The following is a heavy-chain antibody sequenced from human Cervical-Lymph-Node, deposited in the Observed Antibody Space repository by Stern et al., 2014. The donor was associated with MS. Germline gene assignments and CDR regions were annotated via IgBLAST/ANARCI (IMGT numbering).Heavy chain of an antibody. D-gene: IGHD6-19*01. CDR3: AREVAGHRLGMMDV. J-gene: IGHJ6*02. Sequence: VQMVQSGAEVKKPGASVKVSCKASGYTFTSYYMHWARQAPGQGLEWMGIINPSGGTTSHAQKIQGRVTMTRDTSTSTVYMELSSLRSEDTAVYYCAREVAGHRLGMMDVWGQGTTVTVSS. CDR2: INPSGGTT. V-gene: IGHV1-46*01. CDR1: GYTFTSYY.